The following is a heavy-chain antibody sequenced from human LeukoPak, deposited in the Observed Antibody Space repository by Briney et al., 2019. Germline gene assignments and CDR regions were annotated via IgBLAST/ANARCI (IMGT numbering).Heavy chain of an antibody. J-gene: IGHJ4*02. CDR2: INHNGNVN. D-gene: IGHD1-26*01. V-gene: IGHV3-7*01. CDR3: ARDLVGATTY. Sequence: GGSLRLSCAASGFTFSSYWMNWARQAPGKGLEWVASINHNGNVNYYVDSVKGRFTISRDNSKNTLYLQMNSLRAEDTAVYYCARDLVGATTYWGQGTLVTVSS. CDR1: GFTFSSYW.